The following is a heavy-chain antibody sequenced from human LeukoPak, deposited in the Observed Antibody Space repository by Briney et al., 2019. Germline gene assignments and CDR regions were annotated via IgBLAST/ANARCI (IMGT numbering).Heavy chain of an antibody. J-gene: IGHJ4*02. V-gene: IGHV3-11*05. CDR1: GFXFSDYY. CDR3: ARGRGYYDS. Sequence: PGGSLRLSCAASGFXFSDYYISWIRWAPGKGLEWLAFISPTGYTNYAESLKGRFTISRDNAKNSLSLQMNSLGDDDTAFYFCARGRGYYDSWGQGILVTVSS. CDR2: ISPTGYT.